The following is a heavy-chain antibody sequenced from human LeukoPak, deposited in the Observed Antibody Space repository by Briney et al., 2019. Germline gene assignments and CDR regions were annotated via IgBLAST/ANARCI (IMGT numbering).Heavy chain of an antibody. CDR1: GYSFVLYG. CDR2: ISGSTGDT. CDR3: ARDESYGIFFNVDY. V-gene: IGHV1-18*03. J-gene: IGHJ4*02. Sequence: ASVKVSCKASGYSFVLYGISWVRQAPGEGPEWMGWISGSTGDTNYAQKFQGRVTMTADTSPSTAYMELRSLRLDNMAVYYCARDESYGIFFNVDYWGQGTLVTVSS. D-gene: IGHD1-26*01.